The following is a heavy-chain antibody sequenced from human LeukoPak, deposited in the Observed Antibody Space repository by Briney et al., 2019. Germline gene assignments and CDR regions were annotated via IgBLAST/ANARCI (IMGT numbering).Heavy chain of an antibody. D-gene: IGHD2-21*02. V-gene: IGHV4-59*12. J-gene: IGHJ4*02. CDR3: ASTYCGGDCYPTPFY. CDR1: GGSISSYY. CDR2: IYYSGST. Sequence: PSETLSLTCTVSGGSISSYYWSWIRQPPGKGLEWIGYIYYSGSTNYNPSLKSRVTISVDTSKNQFSLKLSSVTAADTAVYYCASTYCGGDCYPTPFYWGQGTLVTVSS.